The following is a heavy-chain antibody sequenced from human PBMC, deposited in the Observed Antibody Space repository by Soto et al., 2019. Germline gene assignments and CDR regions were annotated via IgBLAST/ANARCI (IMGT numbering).Heavy chain of an antibody. J-gene: IGHJ4*02. Sequence: QVQMVESGGGVVQPGRSLRLSCAASGFAFSGYVMHWVRQAPGKGLEWVAVISYDGNNKYYADSVKGRLTISRDISKNTLYLQMNSLRAEDTAVYSCARDRDVHNSGVFDYWGQGTLVTVSS. CDR3: ARDRDVHNSGVFDY. CDR2: ISYDGNNK. D-gene: IGHD1-26*01. V-gene: IGHV3-30-3*01. CDR1: GFAFSGYV.